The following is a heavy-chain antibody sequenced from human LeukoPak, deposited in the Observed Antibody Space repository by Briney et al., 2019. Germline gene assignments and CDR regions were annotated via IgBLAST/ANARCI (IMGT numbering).Heavy chain of an antibody. Sequence: SETLSLTCAVYGGSFSDYYWNWIRQPPGKGLEWIGEINHSGSTNYNPSLKSRVTISLDTSKNQFSLRLNSVTAADTAVYYCARDGGRDGYNRNAFDIWGQGTMVTVSS. D-gene: IGHD5-24*01. V-gene: IGHV4-34*01. CDR3: ARDGGRDGYNRNAFDI. CDR1: GGSFSDYY. J-gene: IGHJ3*02. CDR2: INHSGST.